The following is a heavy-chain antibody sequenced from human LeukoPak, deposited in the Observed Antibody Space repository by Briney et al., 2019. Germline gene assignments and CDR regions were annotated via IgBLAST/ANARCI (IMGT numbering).Heavy chain of an antibody. J-gene: IGHJ6*02. D-gene: IGHD6-19*01. V-gene: IGHV1-2*02. CDR3: ARVAAVAGYYYGMDV. CDR1: GYTFTGYY. CDR2: INPNSGGT. Sequence: ASVKVSCKASGYTFTGYYMHWVRQAPRQGLEWMGWINPNSGGTNYAQKFQGRVTMTRDTSISTAYMEPSRLRSDDTAVYYCARVAAVAGYYYGMDVWGQGTTVTVSS.